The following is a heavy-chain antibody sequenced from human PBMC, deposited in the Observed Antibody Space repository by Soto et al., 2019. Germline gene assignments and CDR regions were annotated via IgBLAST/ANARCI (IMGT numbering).Heavy chain of an antibody. Sequence: ASVKVSCKASGGTFSSYAISWVRQAHGQGLEWMGGIIPIFGTANYAQKFQGRVTITADKSTSTAYMELSSLRSEDTAVYYCARTDIVVVPAARDYYYGMDVWGQGTTVTVSS. CDR1: GGTFSSYA. V-gene: IGHV1-69*06. CDR3: ARTDIVVVPAARDYYYGMDV. CDR2: IIPIFGTA. D-gene: IGHD2-2*01. J-gene: IGHJ6*02.